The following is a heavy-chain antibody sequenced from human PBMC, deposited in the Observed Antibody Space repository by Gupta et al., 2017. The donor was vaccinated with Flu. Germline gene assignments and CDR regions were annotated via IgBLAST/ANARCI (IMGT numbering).Heavy chain of an antibody. J-gene: IGHJ4*02. CDR2: ISSSSSFI. Sequence: SCAASGVTFSAYTMTWVRLAPGKGLEWVAPISSSSSFIYYADSIRGRFTISRDNAKNSLYLQMSSLRAEDTALYYCARESRQFDDWGQGTLVTVSS. CDR1: GVTFSAYT. CDR3: ARESRQFDD. D-gene: IGHD6-13*01. V-gene: IGHV3-21*01.